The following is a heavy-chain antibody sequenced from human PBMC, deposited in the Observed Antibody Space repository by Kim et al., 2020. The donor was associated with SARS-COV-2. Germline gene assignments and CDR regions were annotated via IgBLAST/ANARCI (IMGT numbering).Heavy chain of an antibody. CDR1: GGSISSGGYY. Sequence: SETLSLTCTVSGGSISSGGYYWSWIRQHPGKGLEWIGYIYYSGTTYYNPFLKSRVTISVDTSKNQFSLKLSSVTAADTAVYYCARASLTMIIVVGAFDIWGQGTMVTVSS. CDR3: ARASLTMIIVVGAFDI. J-gene: IGHJ3*02. V-gene: IGHV4-31*03. D-gene: IGHD3-22*01. CDR2: IYYSGTT.